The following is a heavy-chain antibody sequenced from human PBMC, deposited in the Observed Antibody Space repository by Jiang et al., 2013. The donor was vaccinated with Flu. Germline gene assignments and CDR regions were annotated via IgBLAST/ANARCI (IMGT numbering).Heavy chain of an antibody. CDR3: VKDYRGAVAGPPTGYFDL. CDR2: ISYDGNYK. J-gene: IGHJ2*01. V-gene: IGHV3-30*18. D-gene: IGHD6-19*01. Sequence: CVATISYDGNYKYYADSVQGRFDVSRDISENTMYLQVNSLRIEDTAVYFCVKDYRGAVAGPPTGYFDLWGRGTLVTVSS.